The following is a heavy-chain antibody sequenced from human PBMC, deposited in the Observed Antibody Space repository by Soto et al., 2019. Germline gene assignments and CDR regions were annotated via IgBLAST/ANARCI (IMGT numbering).Heavy chain of an antibody. CDR3: ARSDRDRGAKDY. CDR2: LYSSDNT. J-gene: IGHJ4*02. CDR1: GLTVSRNH. D-gene: IGHD3-10*01. V-gene: IGHV3-53*01. Sequence: GGSLRLSCAASGLTVSRNHMSWVRQAPGKSLEWVSVLYSSDNTYYADSVRGRFTISRDNSKNTVYLQINNLGAADTAVYYCARSDRDRGAKDYWGQGTLVTVPQ.